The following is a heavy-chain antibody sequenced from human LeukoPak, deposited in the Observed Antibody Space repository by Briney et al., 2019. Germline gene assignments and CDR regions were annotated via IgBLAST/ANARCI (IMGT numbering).Heavy chain of an antibody. Sequence: GGSLRLSCAASGFTFDDYGMSWVRQAPGKGLEWVSGINWNGGSTGYADSVRGRFTISRGNAKNSLYLQMTSLRAEDTAVYYCARAYSSSFSDWFDPWAQGTLVTVSS. CDR2: INWNGGST. CDR1: GFTFDDYG. CDR3: ARAYSSSFSDWFDP. D-gene: IGHD6-6*01. J-gene: IGHJ5*02. V-gene: IGHV3-20*04.